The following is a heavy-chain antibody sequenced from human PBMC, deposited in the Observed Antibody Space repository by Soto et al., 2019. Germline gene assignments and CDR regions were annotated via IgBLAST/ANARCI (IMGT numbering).Heavy chain of an antibody. CDR1: GFTFSSND. CDR2: ITDTGGDT. V-gene: IGHV3-23*01. J-gene: IGHJ4*02. D-gene: IGHD3-10*01. Sequence: EVQLLESGGGLVQPGGSLRLSCSASGFTFSSNDMSWVRQAPGKGLEWVSIITDTGGDTKYADSVRGRFTISRDNSKNTLYLQMSSLRVEDSAVYYCARGSTDAYPGSRIFDFWGRGTLVTVSA. CDR3: ARGSTDAYPGSRIFDF.